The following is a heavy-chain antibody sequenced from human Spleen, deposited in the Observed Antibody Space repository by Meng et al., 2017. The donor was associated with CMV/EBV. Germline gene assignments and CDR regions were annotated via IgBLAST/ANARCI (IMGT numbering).Heavy chain of an antibody. CDR1: GFTFSDYY. J-gene: IGHJ4*02. CDR3: AGSGSYFFDY. CDR2: ISSSGSVI. D-gene: IGHD3-10*01. V-gene: IGHV3-11*01. Sequence: GGSLRLSCVASGFTFSDYYMSWIRQAPGKGLEWISYISSSGSVIRYADSVEGRFTISRDNAKNSLYLQMNSLRAEDTAVYYCAGSGSYFFDYWGQGTLVTVSS.